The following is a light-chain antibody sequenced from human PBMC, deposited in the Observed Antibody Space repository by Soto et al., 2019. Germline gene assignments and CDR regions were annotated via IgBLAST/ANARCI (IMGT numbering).Light chain of an antibody. V-gene: IGLV1-44*01. Sequence: QSVLTQPPSASGTPGQRVTISCSGSSSNIGSNPVSWYQHVPGTAPKVLIFTNNQRPSGVPDPVSVSKSGTSASLAISGLRSEDEAHYYCAAWDDSLEGVVLGGGTKLTVL. CDR2: TNN. J-gene: IGLJ3*02. CDR3: AAWDDSLEGVV. CDR1: SSNIGSNP.